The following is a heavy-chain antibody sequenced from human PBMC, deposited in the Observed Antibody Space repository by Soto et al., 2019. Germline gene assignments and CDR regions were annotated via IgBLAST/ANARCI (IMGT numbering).Heavy chain of an antibody. J-gene: IGHJ4*02. D-gene: IGHD1-26*01. CDR1: GGSFSGYY. V-gene: IGHV4-34*01. CDR3: ARGRVVGAPRILVY. Sequence: ETLSLTCAVYGGSFSGYYWSLIRQPPGKGLEWIGEINHSGSTNYNPSLKSRVTISVDTSKNQFSLKLSSVTAADTAVYYCARGRVVGAPRILVYWGQGTLVTVSS. CDR2: INHSGST.